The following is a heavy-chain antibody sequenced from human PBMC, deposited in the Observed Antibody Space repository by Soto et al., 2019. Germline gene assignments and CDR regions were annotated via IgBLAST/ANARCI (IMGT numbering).Heavy chain of an antibody. CDR3: ARDRGGRGYYYYGMDV. Sequence: QVQLVESGGGVVQPGRSLRLSCAASGFTFSSYAMHWVRQAPGKGLEWVAVISYDGSNKYYADPVKGRFTISRDNSKNTLYLQMNSLRAEDTAVYYCARDRGGRGYYYYGMDVWGQGTTVTVSS. CDR1: GFTFSSYA. D-gene: IGHD3-10*01. V-gene: IGHV3-30-3*01. J-gene: IGHJ6*02. CDR2: ISYDGSNK.